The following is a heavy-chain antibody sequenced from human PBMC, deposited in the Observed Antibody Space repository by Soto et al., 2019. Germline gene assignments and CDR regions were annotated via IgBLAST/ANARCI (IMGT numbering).Heavy chain of an antibody. V-gene: IGHV1-8*01. CDR2: MTPNSGNT. Sequence: ALVRVYGRAVGYACTCRGMTCVRQATGQGLEWMGWMTPNSGNTGYAQKFQGRVTMTRNTSIRTAYMELSSLRSEDPAVYYCAKSGEWLASMDYWGQGTLVTVSS. J-gene: IGHJ4*02. CDR3: AKSGEWLASMDY. CDR1: GYACTCRG. D-gene: IGHD6-19*01.